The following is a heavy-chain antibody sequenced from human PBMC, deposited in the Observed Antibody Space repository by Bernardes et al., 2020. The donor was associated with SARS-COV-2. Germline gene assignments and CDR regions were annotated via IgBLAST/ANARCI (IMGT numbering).Heavy chain of an antibody. Sequence: GGSLRLSCAASGFTFSSYWMSWVRQAPGKGLEWVANIKQDGSEKYYVDSVKGRFTISRDNAKNSLYLQMNSLRAEDTAVYYCARDPTTYYYDSSGYYSEYYFDYWGQGTLVTVSS. CDR1: GFTFSSYW. CDR3: ARDPTTYYYDSSGYYSEYYFDY. D-gene: IGHD3-22*01. V-gene: IGHV3-7*01. CDR2: IKQDGSEK. J-gene: IGHJ4*02.